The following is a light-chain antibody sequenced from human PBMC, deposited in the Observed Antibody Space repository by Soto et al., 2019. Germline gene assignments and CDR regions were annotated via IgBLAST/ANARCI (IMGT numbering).Light chain of an antibody. CDR1: QSVSSAY. J-gene: IGKJ1*01. Sequence: IVLTQYPGTLSLSPGERATLSCRPSQSVSSAYLAWYQQKPGQGPRLLLYAASHRATGIPDRFSGSGSGTNFTLTIRRLEPEDFAVYYCQHYGTSWTFGQGTKVEIK. CDR2: AAS. CDR3: QHYGTSWT. V-gene: IGKV3-20*01.